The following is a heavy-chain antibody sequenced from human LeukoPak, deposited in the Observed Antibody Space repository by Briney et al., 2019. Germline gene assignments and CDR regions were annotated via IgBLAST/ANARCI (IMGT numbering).Heavy chain of an antibody. CDR3: AREGVRYFDWGASYYFDY. V-gene: IGHV1-8*01. J-gene: IGHJ4*02. CDR1: GYTFTSYD. D-gene: IGHD3-9*01. Sequence: ASVKVSCKASGYTFTSYDINWVRQATGQGLEWMGWMNPNSGNTGYAQKFQGRVTMTRNTSISTAYMELSSLRAEDTAVYYCAREGVRYFDWGASYYFDYWGQGTLVTVSS. CDR2: MNPNSGNT.